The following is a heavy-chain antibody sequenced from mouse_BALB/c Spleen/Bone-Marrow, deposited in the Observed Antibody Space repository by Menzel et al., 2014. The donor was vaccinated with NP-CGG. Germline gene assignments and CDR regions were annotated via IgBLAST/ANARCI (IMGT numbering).Heavy chain of an antibody. CDR3: TRETIYYGNPFAY. D-gene: IGHD2-1*01. Sequence: VQLKESGTVLARPGASVKMSCKASGYSFNSYWMHWVKQRPGQGLEWIGAIHPGKSDTTYNHKFKGKAKLTAVTSATTTYMELSSLTNEDSAVYYCTRETIYYGNPFAYWGQGTLVTVSA. CDR2: IHPGKSDT. J-gene: IGHJ3*01. CDR1: GYSFNSYW. V-gene: IGHV1-5*01.